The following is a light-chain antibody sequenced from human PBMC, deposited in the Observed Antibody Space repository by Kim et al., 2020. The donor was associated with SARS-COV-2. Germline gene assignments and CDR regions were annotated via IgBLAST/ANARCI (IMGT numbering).Light chain of an antibody. V-gene: IGLV3-25*03. Sequence: RGQTATITCAADALAKQYAYWYQQKPGQAPVLVIYKDNERPSGIPERFSGSSSGTTVTLTINGVQAEDEADYYCQSADSSGTFVVFGGGTQLTVL. J-gene: IGLJ2*01. CDR1: ALAKQY. CDR3: QSADSSGTFVV. CDR2: KDN.